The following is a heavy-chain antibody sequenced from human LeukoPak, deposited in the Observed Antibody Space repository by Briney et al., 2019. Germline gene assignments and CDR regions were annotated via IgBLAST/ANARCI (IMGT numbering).Heavy chain of an antibody. CDR2: IFHRGGT. D-gene: IGHD6-13*01. Sequence: SGTLSLTCAVSGDSNSSTNWWSWVRPSPGKGLEWIGEIFHRGGTNYNPSLQSRVTMSIDKSKNQFSLNLTSVTAADTAVYYCARGGAIAAIDLDLWGQGILVTVSP. CDR1: GDSNSSTNW. V-gene: IGHV4-4*02. J-gene: IGHJ5*02. CDR3: ARGGAIAAIDLDL.